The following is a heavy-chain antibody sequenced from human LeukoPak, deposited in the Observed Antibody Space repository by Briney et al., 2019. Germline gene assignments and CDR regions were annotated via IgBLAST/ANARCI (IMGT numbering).Heavy chain of an antibody. D-gene: IGHD3-10*01. CDR2: ISSSSSYI. CDR1: GFTFSSYG. CDR3: ARRPAKFGEFNYYYYMDV. Sequence: GGSLRLSCAASGFTFSSYGIHWVRQAPGKGLEWVSSISSSSSYIYYADSVKGRFTISRDNAKNSLYLQMNSLRAEDTAVYYCARRPAKFGEFNYYYYMDVWGKGTTVTVSS. V-gene: IGHV3-21*01. J-gene: IGHJ6*03.